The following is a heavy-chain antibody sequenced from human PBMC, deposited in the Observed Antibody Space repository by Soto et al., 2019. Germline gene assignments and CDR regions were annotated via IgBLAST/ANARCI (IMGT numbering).Heavy chain of an antibody. V-gene: IGHV3-23*01. D-gene: IGHD6-19*01. CDR2: ISGSGGST. Sequence: GESLKISCAASGFTFSSYAMSWVRQAPGKGLEWVSAISGSGGSTYYADSVKGRFTISRDNSKNTLYLQMNSLRAEDTAVYYCAKASIAVAGTSGYFDYWGQGTLVTVSS. CDR1: GFTFSSYA. J-gene: IGHJ4*02. CDR3: AKASIAVAGTSGYFDY.